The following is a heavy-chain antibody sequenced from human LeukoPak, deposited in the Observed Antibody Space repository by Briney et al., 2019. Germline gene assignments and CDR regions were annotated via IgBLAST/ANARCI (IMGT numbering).Heavy chain of an antibody. CDR3: ARDRKGYPLDY. CDR2: NYYSGSP. CDR1: GGSISSGGYY. Sequence: SETLSLTCTVSGGSISSGGYYWSWIRQHPGKDLEWIGYNYYSGSPYYNPSLRNRVTISLDTSKNQFSLKLSSVTAADTAVYYCARDRKGYPLDYWGQGTPVTVSP. V-gene: IGHV4-31*03. J-gene: IGHJ4*02. D-gene: IGHD6-13*01.